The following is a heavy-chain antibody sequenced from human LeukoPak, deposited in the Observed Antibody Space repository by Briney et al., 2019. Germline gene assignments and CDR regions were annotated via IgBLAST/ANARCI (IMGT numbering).Heavy chain of an antibody. Sequence: PGGSLRPSCVASGFTVSTSEMDWVRQAPGKGLEWVSYINGDNSVLYGDSVKGRFTISSDKATNSVYLQMNYLRVEDTAVYYCAREMLTQAIYSGYNAFEIWGQGTMVTVSS. CDR2: INGDNSV. CDR3: AREMLTQAIYSGYNAFEI. D-gene: IGHD1-26*01. V-gene: IGHV3-48*03. J-gene: IGHJ3*02. CDR1: GFTVSTSE.